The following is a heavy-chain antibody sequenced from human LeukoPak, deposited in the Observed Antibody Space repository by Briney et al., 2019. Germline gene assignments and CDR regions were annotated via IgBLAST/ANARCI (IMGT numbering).Heavy chain of an antibody. Sequence: PGRSLRLSCATSGFTFSSYAMHWVRQAPGKGLEWVAVIWHDGSSKYYADSVKGRFTISRDNSKNTLYLQMSSLRAEDTAVYYCARPYSSSVSFYYYGMDVWGQGTTVTVSS. J-gene: IGHJ6*02. CDR1: GFTFSSYA. V-gene: IGHV3-33*01. CDR3: ARPYSSSVSFYYYGMDV. D-gene: IGHD6-13*01. CDR2: IWHDGSSK.